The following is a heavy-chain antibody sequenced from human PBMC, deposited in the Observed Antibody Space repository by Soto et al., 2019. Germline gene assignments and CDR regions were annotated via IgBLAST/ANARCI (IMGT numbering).Heavy chain of an antibody. Sequence: PGGSLRLSCAASGFTFSSYAMSWVRKAPGKGLEWVSAISGSGGSTYYADSVKGRFTISRDNSKNTLYLQMNSRRAEDTAVYYCANLGYSYANYYYYGMDVWGQGTKGTVSS. CDR3: ANLGYSYANYYYYGMDV. J-gene: IGHJ6*02. CDR1: GFTFSSYA. D-gene: IGHD5-18*01. CDR2: ISGSGGST. V-gene: IGHV3-23*01.